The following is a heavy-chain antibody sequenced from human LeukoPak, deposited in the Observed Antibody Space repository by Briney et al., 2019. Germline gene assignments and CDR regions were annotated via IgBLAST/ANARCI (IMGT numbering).Heavy chain of an antibody. D-gene: IGHD6-19*01. CDR1: GFTFSSYA. CDR3: AKDYRSTVAGGRNWFDP. Sequence: GGSLRLSCAASGFTFSSYAMSWVRQAPGKGLEWVSAISGSGGCTYYADSVKGRFTISRDSSKNTLYLQINSLRAEDTAVYYCAKDYRSTVAGGRNWFDPWGQGTLVTVSS. J-gene: IGHJ5*02. CDR2: ISGSGGCT. V-gene: IGHV3-23*01.